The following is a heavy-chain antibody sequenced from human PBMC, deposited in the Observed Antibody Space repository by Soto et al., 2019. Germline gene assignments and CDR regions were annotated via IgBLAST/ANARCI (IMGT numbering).Heavy chain of an antibody. CDR2: ISSSSSYI. Sequence: GGSLRLSCAASGFTFSSYSMNWVRQAPGKGLEWVSYISSSSSYIYYADSVKGRFTISRDNAKNSLYLQMNSLKAEDTAVYYCARDQNTYNWNSGDAFDIWGQGTMVTVSS. CDR1: GFTFSSYS. D-gene: IGHD1-7*01. V-gene: IGHV3-21*05. J-gene: IGHJ3*02. CDR3: ARDQNTYNWNSGDAFDI.